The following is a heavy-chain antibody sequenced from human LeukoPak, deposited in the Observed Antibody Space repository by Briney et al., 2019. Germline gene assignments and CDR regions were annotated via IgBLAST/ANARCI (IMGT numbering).Heavy chain of an antibody. J-gene: IGHJ4*02. CDR2: IYDSGST. V-gene: IGHV4-59*01. CDR1: GGSISSYF. D-gene: IGHD3-10*01. CDR3: ARNPPYGSGSYYSNFDY. Sequence: SETLSLTCTVSGGSISSYFWSWIRQPPGKGLEWIGYIYDSGSTNYNPSLKSRVTISIDTSKSQFFLKLNSVTAADTAVYYCARNPPYGSGSYYSNFDYWGQGTLVTVSS.